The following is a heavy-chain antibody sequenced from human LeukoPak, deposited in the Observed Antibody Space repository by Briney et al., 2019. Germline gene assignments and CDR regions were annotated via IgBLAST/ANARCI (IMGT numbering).Heavy chain of an antibody. V-gene: IGHV3-7*01. CDR2: IKQDGSEK. CDR1: GFTFSSYW. Sequence: QSGGSLRLSCAASGFTFSSYWMSWVRQAPGKGLEWVANIKQDGSEKYYVDSVKGRFTISRDNAKNSLYLQMNSLRAEDTAVYYCARAYYDFWSGYVYFDYWGQGTLVTVSS. J-gene: IGHJ4*02. D-gene: IGHD3-3*01. CDR3: ARAYYDFWSGYVYFDY.